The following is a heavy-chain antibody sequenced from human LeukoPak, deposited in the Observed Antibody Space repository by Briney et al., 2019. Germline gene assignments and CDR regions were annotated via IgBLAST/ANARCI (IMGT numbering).Heavy chain of an antibody. CDR1: GGSFSGYY. D-gene: IGHD3-10*01. CDR2: INHSGST. Sequence: SETLSLTCAVYGGSFSGYYWSWIRQPPGKGLEWIGEINHSGSTNYNPSLKSRVTISVDTSKNQFSLKLSSVTAADTAVYYCARRRKVRGVIYYYMDVWGKGATVTISS. J-gene: IGHJ6*03. CDR3: ARRRKVRGVIYYYMDV. V-gene: IGHV4-34*01.